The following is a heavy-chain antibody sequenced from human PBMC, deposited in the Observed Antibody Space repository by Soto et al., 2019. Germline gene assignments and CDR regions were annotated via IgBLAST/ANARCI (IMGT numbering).Heavy chain of an antibody. V-gene: IGHV1-18*01. CDR1: GYTLASYA. CDR3: ARDPPPPDY. J-gene: IGHJ4*02. Sequence: QVQLVQSGAEVKQPGASVKVSCKASGYTLASYAISWMRQAPGQGLEWLGWISAYNGNTNYTQKLQGRVTMTTDTATSTAYRALRSLRSDDAAVYYCARDPPPPDYWGQGTVVTVSS. CDR2: ISAYNGNT.